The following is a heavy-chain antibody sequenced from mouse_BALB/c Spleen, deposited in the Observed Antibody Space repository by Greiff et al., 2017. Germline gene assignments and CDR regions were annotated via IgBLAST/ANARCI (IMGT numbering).Heavy chain of an antibody. CDR1: GYSITSDYA. D-gene: IGHD4-1*01. CDR3: ARWDTWYFDV. CDR2: ISYSGST. J-gene: IGHJ1*01. V-gene: IGHV3-2*02. Sequence: EVQRVESGPGLVKPSQSLSLTCTVTGYSITSDYAWNWIRQFPGNKLEWMGYISYSGSTSYNPSLKSRISITRDTSKNQFFLQLNSVTTEDTATYYCARWDTWYFDVWGAGTTVTVSS.